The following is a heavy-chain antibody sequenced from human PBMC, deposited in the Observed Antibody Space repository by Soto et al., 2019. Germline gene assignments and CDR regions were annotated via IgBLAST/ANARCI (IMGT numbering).Heavy chain of an antibody. CDR3: ARVGATIFGVVPNYYGMDV. V-gene: IGHV1-69*06. CDR1: GGTFSSYA. CDR2: IIPIFGTA. Sequence: GASVKVSCKASGGTFSSYAISWVRQAPGQGLEWMGGIIPIFGTANYAQKFQGRVTITADKSTSTAYMELSSLRSEDTAVHYCARVGATIFGVVPNYYGMDVRGQGTTVTVSS. D-gene: IGHD3-3*01. J-gene: IGHJ6*02.